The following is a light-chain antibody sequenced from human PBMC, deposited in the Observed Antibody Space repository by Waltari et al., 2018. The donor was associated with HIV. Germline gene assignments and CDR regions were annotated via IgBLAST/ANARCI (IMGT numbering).Light chain of an antibody. J-gene: IGKJ4*01. Sequence: EIVLTQSPAILSVSPGETATLSCRASQSVQEFLAWYQRRPGQVPRLVVYDASKRAVGVPDRFSGSGFGTDFTLTISGLEPEDVAFYYCQHRTTWPPTFGGGTRVEIE. CDR2: DAS. CDR1: QSVQEF. CDR3: QHRTTWPPT. V-gene: IGKV3-11*01.